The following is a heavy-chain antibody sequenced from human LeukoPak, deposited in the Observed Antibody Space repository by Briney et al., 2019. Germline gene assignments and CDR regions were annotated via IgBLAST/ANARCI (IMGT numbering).Heavy chain of an antibody. Sequence: GRSLRLSCTGSGFTFRDYPISWVRQAPGKGLEWVGYTTTTAHGGTTEFAASVKGRFTISRDDLKSIVYLQTNGLKTEDTAVYYCTRERCPSGVCPLDYWGQGTLANVSS. V-gene: IGHV3-49*04. D-gene: IGHD2-8*01. J-gene: IGHJ4*02. CDR1: GFTFRDYP. CDR3: TRERCPSGVCPLDY. CDR2: TTTTAHGGTT.